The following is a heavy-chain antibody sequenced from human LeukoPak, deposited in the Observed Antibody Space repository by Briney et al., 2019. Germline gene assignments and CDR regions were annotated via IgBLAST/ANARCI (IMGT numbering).Heavy chain of an antibody. D-gene: IGHD1-26*01. Sequence: GGPLRLSCAPSRHIHSVYWMSWVRQAPGKALEGVTNIKPDGSHKLHVDSVKGPFTISRDNTKKSLFLEMNSLRVEDTAVYYCARDRSGSSSVDDAFDIWGQGIMVTVSS. CDR2: IKPDGSHK. CDR1: RHIHSVYW. CDR3: ARDRSGSSSVDDAFDI. J-gene: IGHJ3*02. V-gene: IGHV3-7*01.